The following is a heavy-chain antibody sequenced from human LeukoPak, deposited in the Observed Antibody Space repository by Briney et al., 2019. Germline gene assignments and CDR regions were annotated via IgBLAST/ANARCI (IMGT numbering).Heavy chain of an antibody. CDR1: GFTFGDSY. Sequence: GGSLRLSCAASGFTFGDSYTSWIRQAPGKGLEYISYISSSGSTVYYADSVKGRFTLSRDNAKNSLSLEMNSLRAEDTAVYYCARGKYSFDYWGQGTLVTVSS. J-gene: IGHJ4*02. CDR2: ISSSGSTV. CDR3: ARGKYSFDY. V-gene: IGHV3-11*01.